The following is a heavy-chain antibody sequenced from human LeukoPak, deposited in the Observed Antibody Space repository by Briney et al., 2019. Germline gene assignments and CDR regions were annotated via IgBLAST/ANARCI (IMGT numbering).Heavy chain of an antibody. CDR3: ARESDY. CDR1: GFTFSSYE. J-gene: IGHJ4*02. Sequence: GSLRLSCAAFGFTFSSYEMSWIRQPPGKGLEWIGSIYHSGSTYYNPSLKSRVTISVDTSKNQFSLKLSSVTAADTAVYYWARESDYWGQGTLVTVSS. CDR2: IYHSGST. V-gene: IGHV4-38-2*02.